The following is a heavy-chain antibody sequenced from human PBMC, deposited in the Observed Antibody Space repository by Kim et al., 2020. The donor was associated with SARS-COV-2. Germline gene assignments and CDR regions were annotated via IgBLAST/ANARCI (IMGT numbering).Heavy chain of an antibody. CDR1: GFTFSSYA. J-gene: IGHJ4*02. D-gene: IGHD1-1*01. Sequence: GGSLRLSCAASGFTFSSYAMHWVRQAPGKGLEWVAVISYDGSNKYYADSVKGRFTISRDNSKNTLYLQMNSLRAEDTAVYYCARDAYNWNDVSPYYFDYWGQGTLVTVSS. CDR2: ISYDGSNK. CDR3: ARDAYNWNDVSPYYFDY. V-gene: IGHV3-30*04.